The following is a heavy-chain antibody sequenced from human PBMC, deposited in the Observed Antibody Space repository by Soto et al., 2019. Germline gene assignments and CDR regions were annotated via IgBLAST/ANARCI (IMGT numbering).Heavy chain of an antibody. CDR2: INPSGGST. CDR1: GYTFTSYY. Sequence: ASVKVSCKACGYTFTSYYMHWVRESPGQWLEWILIINPSGGSTSYAQKVQGRVTMTRDTSTSTVYMELSSLRSEDTAVYYCARANSITIFGVVIPNWFDTWGQGTLVTVSS. D-gene: IGHD3-3*01. CDR3: ARANSITIFGVVIPNWFDT. V-gene: IGHV1-46*01. J-gene: IGHJ5*02.